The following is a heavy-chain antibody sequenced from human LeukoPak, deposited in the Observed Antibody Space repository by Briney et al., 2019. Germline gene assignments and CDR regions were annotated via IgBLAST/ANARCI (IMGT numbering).Heavy chain of an antibody. V-gene: IGHV4-59*01. CDR1: GGSISSYY. D-gene: IGHD2-15*01. CDR3: ARVADEAAFDI. CDR2: IYYSGST. J-gene: IGHJ3*02. Sequence: SETLSLTCTVSGGSISSYYWSWIRQPPGKGLEWIGYIYYSGSTNYNPSLKSRVTISVDTSKNQFSLKLSSVTAADTAVYYCARVADEAAFDIWGQGTMVTVSS.